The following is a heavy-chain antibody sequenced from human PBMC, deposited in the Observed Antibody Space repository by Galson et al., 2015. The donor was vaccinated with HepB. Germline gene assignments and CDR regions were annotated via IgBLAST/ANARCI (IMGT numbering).Heavy chain of an antibody. CDR3: ARAPVATINYYFYLEV. CDR1: GFTLSSYA. D-gene: IGHD5-12*01. V-gene: IGHV3-30*03. CDR2: TSSDVSDK. J-gene: IGHJ6*03. Sequence: SLRLSCAASGFTLSSYAMHWVRQAPGQGLEWVAVTSSDVSDKYYGDSVKGRFTISRDNSMSTLYLQMNSLRPEDTAVYYCARAPVATINYYFYLEVWGKGTTVTVSS.